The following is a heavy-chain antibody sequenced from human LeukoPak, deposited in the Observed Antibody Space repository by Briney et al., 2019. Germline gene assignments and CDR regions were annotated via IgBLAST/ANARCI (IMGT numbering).Heavy chain of an antibody. CDR2: MNPKSANT. CDR1: GYIFTNYD. CDR3: ARGPVYSASYNY. V-gene: IGHV1-8*02. Sequence: ASVKVSCKASGYIFTNYDIHWVRQATGQGLEWMAWMNPKSANTGYAQKFQGRVTVTRNTSISTAYMELNGLRSDDTAVYYCARGPVYSASYNYWGQGTLVTVSS. D-gene: IGHD1-26*01. J-gene: IGHJ4*02.